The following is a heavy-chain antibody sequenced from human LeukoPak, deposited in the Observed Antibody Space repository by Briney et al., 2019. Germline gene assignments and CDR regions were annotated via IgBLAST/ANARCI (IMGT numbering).Heavy chain of an antibody. CDR3: ARDYYDSSGYYAHLDY. V-gene: IGHV3-11*01. CDR2: ISSSGSTI. Sequence: GGSLRLSCAASGFTFSDYYMSWIRQAPGKGLEWVSYISSSGSTIYYADSVKGRFTIPRDNAKNSLYLQMNSLRAEDTAVYYCARDYYDSSGYYAHLDYWGQGTLVTVSS. J-gene: IGHJ4*02. CDR1: GFTFSDYY. D-gene: IGHD3-22*01.